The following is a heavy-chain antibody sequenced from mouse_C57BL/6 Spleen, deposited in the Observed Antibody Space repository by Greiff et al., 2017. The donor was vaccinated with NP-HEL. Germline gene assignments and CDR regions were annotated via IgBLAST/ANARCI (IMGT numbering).Heavy chain of an antibody. V-gene: IGHV1-69*01. CDR2: IEPSDSYT. CDR1: GYTFTSYW. CDR3: ARGDYYGSRRTWFAY. J-gene: IGHJ3*01. D-gene: IGHD1-1*01. Sequence: VQLQQPGAELVMPGASVKLSCKASGYTFTSYWMHWVKQRPGQGLEWIGEIEPSDSYTNYNQKFKGKSTLTVDKSSSTAYMQLSSLTSEDSAVYYCARGDYYGSRRTWFAYWGQGTLVTVSA.